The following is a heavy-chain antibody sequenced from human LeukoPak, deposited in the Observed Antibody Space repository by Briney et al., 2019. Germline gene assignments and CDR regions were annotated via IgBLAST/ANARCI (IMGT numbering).Heavy chain of an antibody. D-gene: IGHD2-2*01. V-gene: IGHV3-33*06. CDR3: AKSVYCSSTSCYAPDY. CDR2: IWYDGSNK. Sequence: HTGGSLRLSCAASGFTFSSYGMHWVRQAPGKGLEWVAVIWYDGSNKYYADSVKGRFTISRDNSKNTLYLQMNSLRAEDTAVYYCAKSVYCSSTSCYAPDYWGQGTLVTVSS. CDR1: GFTFSSYG. J-gene: IGHJ4*02.